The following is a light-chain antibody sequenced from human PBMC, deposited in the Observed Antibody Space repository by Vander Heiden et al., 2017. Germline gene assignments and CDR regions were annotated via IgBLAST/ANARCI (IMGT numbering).Light chain of an antibody. V-gene: IGKV3-11*01. CDR1: QSVSSY. J-gene: IGKJ1*01. Sequence: EIVLTKSPATLSLSPGERATISCRASQSVSSYLAWYQQKPGQAPRLLIYDASNRATGIPARFSGSGSGTDFTLTISSLEPEDFAVYYWQQRSNWQWTFGQGTKVEIK. CDR2: DAS. CDR3: QQRSNWQWT.